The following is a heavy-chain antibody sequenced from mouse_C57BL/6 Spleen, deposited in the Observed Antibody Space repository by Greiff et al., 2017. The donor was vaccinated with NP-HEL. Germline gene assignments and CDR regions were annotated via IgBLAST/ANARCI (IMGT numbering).Heavy chain of an antibody. Sequence: VKLVESGPGLVAPSQSLSITCTVSGFSLTSYAISWVRQPPGKGLEWLGVIWTGGGTNYNSALKSRLSISKDNSKSQVFLKMNSLQTDDTARYYWARNHGSSYDYAMDYWGQGTSVTVSS. CDR1: GFSLTSYA. CDR2: IWTGGGT. V-gene: IGHV2-9-1*01. J-gene: IGHJ4*01. CDR3: ARNHGSSYDYAMDY. D-gene: IGHD1-1*01.